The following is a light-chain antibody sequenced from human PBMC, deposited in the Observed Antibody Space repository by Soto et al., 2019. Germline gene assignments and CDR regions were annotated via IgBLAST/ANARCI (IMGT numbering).Light chain of an antibody. Sequence: AIRVTQSPSSISASTGDRVTITCRASQDISSFLAWYQQRPGKAPNLLLYASSTLQSGVPSRFSGSGSGTDFTLTISNLQSEDFATYYCQQYYSYPRTFGQGTKVEIK. CDR3: QQYYSYPRT. J-gene: IGKJ1*01. V-gene: IGKV1-8*01. CDR1: QDISSF. CDR2: ASS.